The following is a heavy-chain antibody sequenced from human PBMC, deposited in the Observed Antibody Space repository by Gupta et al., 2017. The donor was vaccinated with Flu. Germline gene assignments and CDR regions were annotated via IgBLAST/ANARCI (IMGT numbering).Heavy chain of an antibody. D-gene: IGHD4-17*01. V-gene: IGHV4-31*03. CDR2: IYYSGST. Sequence: QVQLQESGPGLVKPSQTLSLTCTVAGGSISSGGYYWNWIRQHPGKGLEWIGYIYYSGSTYYNPSLKSRVTISVDTSKNQFALKLSSVTAADTAVYYCARDSRTGYYYYYGMDVWGQGTTVTVSS. J-gene: IGHJ6*02. CDR3: ARDSRTGYYYYYGMDV. CDR1: GGSISSGGYY.